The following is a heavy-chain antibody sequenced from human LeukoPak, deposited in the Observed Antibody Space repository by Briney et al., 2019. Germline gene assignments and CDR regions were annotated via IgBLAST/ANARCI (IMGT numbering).Heavy chain of an antibody. Sequence: PSETLSLTCTVSGGSISSYYWSWIRQPAGKGLEWIGRIYTSGGTNYNPSLKSRVTMSVDTSKNQFSLKLSSVTAADTAVYYCARDTYYYDSSGYSLFDYWGQGTLVTVSS. CDR1: GGSISSYY. D-gene: IGHD3-22*01. CDR3: ARDTYYYDSSGYSLFDY. J-gene: IGHJ4*02. V-gene: IGHV4-4*07. CDR2: IYTSGGT.